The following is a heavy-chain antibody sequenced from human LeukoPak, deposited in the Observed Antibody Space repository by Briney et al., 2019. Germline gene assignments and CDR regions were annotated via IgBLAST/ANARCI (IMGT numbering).Heavy chain of an antibody. V-gene: IGHV3-21*01. CDR2: ISSSSSYI. D-gene: IGHD6-6*01. Sequence: GGSLRLSCPASGFTFSSYSMNWVRQAPGKGLEWVSSISSSSSYIYYADSVKGRFTISRDNAKNSLYLQMNSLRAEDTAVYYCALSIAARRGFDYWGQGTLVTVSS. J-gene: IGHJ4*02. CDR3: ALSIAARRGFDY. CDR1: GFTFSSYS.